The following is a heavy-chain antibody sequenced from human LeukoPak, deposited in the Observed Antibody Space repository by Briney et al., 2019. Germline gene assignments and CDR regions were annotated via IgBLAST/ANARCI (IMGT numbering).Heavy chain of an antibody. J-gene: IGHJ6*03. V-gene: IGHV1-8*01. D-gene: IGHD3-3*01. Sequence: ASVKVSCKASEYTFTSYDINWVRQATGQGLEWMGWMNPNSGNTGYAQKFQGRVTMTRNTSISTAYMELSSLRSEDTAVYYCARGQNRYYDFWSGYYYYYYMDVWGKGTTVTVSS. CDR2: MNPNSGNT. CDR3: ARGQNRYYDFWSGYYYYYYMDV. CDR1: EYTFTSYD.